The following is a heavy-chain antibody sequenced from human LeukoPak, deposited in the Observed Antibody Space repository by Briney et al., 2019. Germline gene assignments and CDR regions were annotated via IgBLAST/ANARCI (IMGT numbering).Heavy chain of an antibody. J-gene: IGHJ4*02. CDR3: ARGGGTRWGSGSYPFDY. CDR1: GFTFSSYS. CDR2: ISSSSSYI. V-gene: IGHV3-21*01. Sequence: GGSLRLSCAASGFTFSSYSMNWVRQAHGKGLEWVSSISSSSSYIYYADSVKGRFTISRDNAKNSLYLQMNSPRAEDTAVYYCARGGGTRWGSGSYPFDYWGQGTLVTVSS. D-gene: IGHD1-26*01.